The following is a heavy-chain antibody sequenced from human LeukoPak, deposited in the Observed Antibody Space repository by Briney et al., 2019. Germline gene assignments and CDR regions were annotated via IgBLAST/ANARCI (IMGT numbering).Heavy chain of an antibody. V-gene: IGHV3-23*01. CDR1: GFTFGTYG. J-gene: IGHJ2*01. D-gene: IGHD7-27*01. CDR2: ITGSSTWT. Sequence: GGSLRLSCEASGFTFGTYGMTWVRLSPGKGLEWVSGITGSSTWTYYADSVRGRFTISRDNARNTLHLQMNNLTADDTAIYYCARELVSLGTGYFDLWGRGTLVTVSS. CDR3: ARELVSLGTGYFDL.